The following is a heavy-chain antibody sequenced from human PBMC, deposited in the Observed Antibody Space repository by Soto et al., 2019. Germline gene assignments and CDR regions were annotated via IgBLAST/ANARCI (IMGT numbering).Heavy chain of an antibody. CDR2: ISSSSSYI. Sequence: GSLRLSCAASGFTFSSYSMNWVRQAPGKGLEWVSSISSSSSYIYYADSVKGRFTIPRDNAKNSLYLQMNSLRAEDTAVYYCARDWGFGELFSYMDVWGKGTTVTVSS. V-gene: IGHV3-21*01. CDR1: GFTFSSYS. D-gene: IGHD3-10*01. J-gene: IGHJ6*03. CDR3: ARDWGFGELFSYMDV.